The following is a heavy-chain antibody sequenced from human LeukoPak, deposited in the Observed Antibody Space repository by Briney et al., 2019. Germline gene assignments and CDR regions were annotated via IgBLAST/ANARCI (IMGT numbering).Heavy chain of an antibody. CDR3: ARAPRGFQRFVEY. J-gene: IGHJ4*02. V-gene: IGHV3-23*01. D-gene: IGHD3-3*01. CDR2: ISGSGGST. CDR1: GFTFSDYA. Sequence: GGCLRLSCATSGFTFSDYAVTWVRQTPGKGLEWVSDISGSGGSTYYADSVKGRFTISRDSSKNTLFLQMNSLRVEDTAVYYCARAPRGFQRFVEYWGQGTLVTVSS.